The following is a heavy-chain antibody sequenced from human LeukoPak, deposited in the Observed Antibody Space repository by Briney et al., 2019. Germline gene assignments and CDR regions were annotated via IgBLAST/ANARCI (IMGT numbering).Heavy chain of an antibody. V-gene: IGHV1-18*01. D-gene: IGHD3-16*02. J-gene: IGHJ4*02. CDR1: GYTFTSYG. CDR3: TRPVTPPSDF. Sequence: ASVKVSCKASGYTFTSYGISWVRQAPGQGLEWMGWISAYNGNTNYAQKLQGRVTMTTDTSTSTAYMELSSLRIDDTAMYYCTRPVTPPSDFGGQEPRVTVSS. CDR2: ISAYNGNT.